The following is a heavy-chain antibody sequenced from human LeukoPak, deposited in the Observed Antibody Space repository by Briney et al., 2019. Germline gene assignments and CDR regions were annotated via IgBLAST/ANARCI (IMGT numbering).Heavy chain of an antibody. D-gene: IGHD6-6*01. V-gene: IGHV3-7*03. CDR3: ARDISPQLVVDN. Sequence: GGSLRLSCAASGFTFPRHWMSWVRQAPGKGLEWVANIKQDANEKNYVDSVKGRFAISRDNAKNSLYLQMNSLRAEDTAVYYCARDISPQLVVDNWGQGTLVTVSS. J-gene: IGHJ4*02. CDR2: IKQDANEK. CDR1: GFTFPRHW.